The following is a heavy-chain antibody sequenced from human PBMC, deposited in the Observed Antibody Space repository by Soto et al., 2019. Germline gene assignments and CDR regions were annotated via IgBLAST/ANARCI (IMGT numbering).Heavy chain of an antibody. D-gene: IGHD2-21*02. Sequence: LRLSCAASGFTFSSYAMSWVRQAPGKGLEWVSAISGSGGSTYYADSVKGRFTISRDNSKNTLYLQMNSLRAEDTAVYYCARSHIVVVTAIPGINWFDPWGQGTLVTVSS. J-gene: IGHJ5*02. CDR2: ISGSGGST. CDR3: ARSHIVVVTAIPGINWFDP. CDR1: GFTFSSYA. V-gene: IGHV3-23*01.